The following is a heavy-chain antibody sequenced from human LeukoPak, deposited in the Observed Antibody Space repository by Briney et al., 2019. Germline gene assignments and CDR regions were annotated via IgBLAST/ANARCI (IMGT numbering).Heavy chain of an antibody. CDR2: LYHSGNT. CDR3: ARENFWSGYEWDH. V-gene: IGHV4-38-2*02. Sequence: SETLSLTCAVSGCSISNGYYWGWIRQPPGKGLEWIGSLYHSGNTYYNPSLKSRVTISVDTSKNQFSLKLTSVTPADTAVYYCARENFWSGYEWDHWGQGTLVTVSS. CDR1: GCSISNGYY. J-gene: IGHJ4*02. D-gene: IGHD3-3*01.